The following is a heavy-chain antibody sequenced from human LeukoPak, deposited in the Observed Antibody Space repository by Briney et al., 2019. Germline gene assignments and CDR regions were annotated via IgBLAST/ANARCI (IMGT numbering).Heavy chain of an antibody. CDR2: INKDGREQ. Sequence: PGGSLRFSCVASGFTFSDYWMTWVRQAPGQRLEWVAKINKDGREQHFVDSVKSRFTISRDNAKNSLYLQIDSLRGEDTAVYYCAIQKYGGNSGYVDYWGQGTLVTVSS. V-gene: IGHV3-7*01. J-gene: IGHJ4*02. D-gene: IGHD4-23*01. CDR1: GFTFSDYW. CDR3: AIQKYGGNSGYVDY.